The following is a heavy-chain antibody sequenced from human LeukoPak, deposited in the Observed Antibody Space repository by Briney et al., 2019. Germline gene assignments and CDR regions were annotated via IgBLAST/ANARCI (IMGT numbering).Heavy chain of an antibody. CDR3: ARPGRYYYDSSGYSLDAFDI. D-gene: IGHD3-22*01. CDR2: INHSGST. CDR1: GGSISSSSYY. V-gene: IGHV4-39*07. J-gene: IGHJ3*02. Sequence: SETLSLTCTVSGGSISSSSYYWSWIRQPPGKGLEWIGEINHSGSTNYNPSLKSRVTISVDTSKNQFSLKLSSVTAADTAVYYCARPGRYYYDSSGYSLDAFDIWGQGTMVTVSS.